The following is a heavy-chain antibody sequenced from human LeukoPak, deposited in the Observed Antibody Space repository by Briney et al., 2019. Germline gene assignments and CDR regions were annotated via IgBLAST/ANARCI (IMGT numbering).Heavy chain of an antibody. D-gene: IGHD3-10*01. J-gene: IGHJ6*02. CDR2: IKGRTDRETT. CDR1: GLLFSDAW. V-gene: IGHV3-15*01. CDR3: TTGPFDYYGSASYLANGMDV. Sequence: GGSLRLSCAVSGLLFSDAWMSWVRQAPGKGLEWVGRIKGRTDRETTDFAAPVKGRFTISRDVSQNTLHLQMNSLRTEDTAVYYCTTGPFDYYGSASYLANGMDVWGQGTTVTVSS.